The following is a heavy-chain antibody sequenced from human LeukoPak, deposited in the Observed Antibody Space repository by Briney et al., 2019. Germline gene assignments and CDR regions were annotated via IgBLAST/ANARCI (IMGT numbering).Heavy chain of an antibody. J-gene: IGHJ4*02. D-gene: IGHD2-2*01. CDR1: GFTFSSYG. V-gene: IGHV3-30*02. Sequence: SGGSLRLSCAASGFTFSSYGMHWVRQAPGKGLEWVAFIRYDGSNKYYADSVKGRFTISRDNSKNTLYLQMNSLRAEDTAVYYCAKQDGVVPAAMLVGYFDYWGQGTLVTVSS. CDR2: IRYDGSNK. CDR3: AKQDGVVPAAMLVGYFDY.